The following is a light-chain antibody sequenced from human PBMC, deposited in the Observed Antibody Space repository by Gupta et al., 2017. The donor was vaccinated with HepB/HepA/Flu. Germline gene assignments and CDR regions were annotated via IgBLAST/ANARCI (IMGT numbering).Light chain of an antibody. V-gene: IGKV3-11*01. Sequence: EIVLTQSPATLSLSPGERATLSCRASQSVSSYLAWYQQKPGQAPRLLIYDASNRATGIPARFSGSGSGTDFTLTISSLEPEDFAVYYCQQRSNGPPRGLTFGGGTKVEIK. J-gene: IGKJ4*01. CDR1: QSVSSY. CDR2: DAS. CDR3: QQRSNGPPRGLT.